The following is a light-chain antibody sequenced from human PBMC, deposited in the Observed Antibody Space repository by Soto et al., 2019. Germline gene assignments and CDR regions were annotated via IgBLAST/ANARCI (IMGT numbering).Light chain of an antibody. V-gene: IGKV1-5*03. CDR2: EAS. CDR3: QQYYDFRT. J-gene: IGKJ1*01. Sequence: IQPTQSPSTLSGSVGDRVTITCRASQGVSTWLAWYQQRPSQAPKLLVYEASKLQSGVPSRFSASGSVRDFTLTISSLQPEDSATYYCQQYYDFRTFGQGTKVEI. CDR1: QGVSTW.